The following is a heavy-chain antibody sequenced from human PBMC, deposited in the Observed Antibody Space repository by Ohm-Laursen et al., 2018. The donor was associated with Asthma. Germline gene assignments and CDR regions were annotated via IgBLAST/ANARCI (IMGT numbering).Heavy chain of an antibody. J-gene: IGHJ6*02. CDR3: ARDIGSYDYGDYYYYYGMDV. D-gene: IGHD4-17*01. CDR1: GFTFSSYG. CDR2: ISYDGSNK. V-gene: IGHV3-30*03. Sequence: SLRLSCAASGFTFSSYGMHWVRQAPGKGLEWVAVISYDGSNKYYADSVKGRFTISRDNSKNTLYLQMNSLRAEDTAVYYCARDIGSYDYGDYYYYYGMDVWGQGTTVTVSS.